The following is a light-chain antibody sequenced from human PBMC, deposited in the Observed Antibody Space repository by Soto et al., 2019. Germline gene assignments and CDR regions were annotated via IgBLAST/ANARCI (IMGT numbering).Light chain of an antibody. Sequence: QPVLTQPPSVSGAPGQRVTISCTGSSSSVGTAYDVNWYQHLPGTAPKLLIYGSTHRPSGVPDRFSGSKSGTLASLAITGLQAEDAADYYCQSYDSSLSGSVVFGGGTKVTVL. J-gene: IGLJ2*01. V-gene: IGLV1-40*01. CDR3: QSYDSSLSGSVV. CDR2: GST. CDR1: SSSVGTAYD.